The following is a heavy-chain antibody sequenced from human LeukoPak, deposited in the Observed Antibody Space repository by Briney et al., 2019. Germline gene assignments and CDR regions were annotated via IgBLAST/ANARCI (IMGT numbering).Heavy chain of an antibody. Sequence: PGGSLRLSCAASGFTFSSYWMSWVRQAPGKGLEWVANIKQDGSEKYYVDSVKGRFTISRDNAKNSLYLQMNSLRAEDTAVYYCARCPFYDFWSGYYFDYWGQGTLVTVSS. CDR1: GFTFSSYW. CDR3: ARCPFYDFWSGYYFDY. J-gene: IGHJ4*02. CDR2: IKQDGSEK. V-gene: IGHV3-7*01. D-gene: IGHD3-3*01.